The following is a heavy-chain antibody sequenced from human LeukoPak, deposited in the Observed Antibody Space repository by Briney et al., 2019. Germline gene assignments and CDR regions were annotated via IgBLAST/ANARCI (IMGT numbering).Heavy chain of an antibody. CDR2: ICHSGST. V-gene: IGHV4-59*01. CDR3: ARAYHCPSTSYHSDYYYYYHMEV. D-gene: IGHD2-2*01. J-gene: IGHJ6*03. Sequence: SETLSLTCTYSGGSISSYYWSWIRQPPGKGLEWIGCICHSGSTNYNPSLKSRVTISVDTSKNQFSLKLSSVTAADTAVYYCARAYHCPSTSYHSDYYYYYHMEVWGRGTTVTVSS. CDR1: GGSISSYY.